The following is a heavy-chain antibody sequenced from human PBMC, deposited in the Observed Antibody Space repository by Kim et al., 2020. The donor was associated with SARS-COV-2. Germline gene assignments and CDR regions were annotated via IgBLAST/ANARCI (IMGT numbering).Heavy chain of an antibody. V-gene: IGHV3-21*01. CDR3: ASGYSGYDGTSVATPLIDY. Sequence: GGSLRLSCAASGFTFSSYSMNWVRQAPGKGLEWVSSISSSSSYIYYADSVKGRFTISRDNAKNSLYLQMNSLRAEDTAVYYCASGYSGYDGTSVATPLIDYWGQGTLVTVSS. D-gene: IGHD5-12*01. CDR1: GFTFSSYS. CDR2: ISSSSSYI. J-gene: IGHJ4*02.